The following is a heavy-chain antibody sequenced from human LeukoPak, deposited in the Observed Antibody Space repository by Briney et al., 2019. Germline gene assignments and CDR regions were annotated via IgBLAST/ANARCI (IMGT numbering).Heavy chain of an antibody. CDR3: ARGRGRYSGYDHAFDI. CDR1: GGSFSGYY. V-gene: IGHV4-34*01. CDR2: INHSGST. D-gene: IGHD5-12*01. Sequence: ASETLSLTCAVYGGSFSGYYWSWIRQPPGKGLEWIGEINHSGSTNYNPSLKSRVTISVDTSKNQFSLKLSSVTAADTAVYYCARGRGRYSGYDHAFDIWGQGTMVTVSS. J-gene: IGHJ3*02.